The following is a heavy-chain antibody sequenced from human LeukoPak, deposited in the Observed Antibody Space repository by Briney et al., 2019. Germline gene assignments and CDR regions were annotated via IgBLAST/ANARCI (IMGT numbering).Heavy chain of an antibody. CDR3: ASGIAVAGPYYYYMDV. D-gene: IGHD6-19*01. V-gene: IGHV1-46*01. CDR2: INPSGGST. J-gene: IGHJ6*03. CDR1: GYTFTSYY. Sequence: ASVKVSCKTSGYTFTSYYMHWVRQAPGQGLEWMGIINPSGGSTRYAQNFQGRVTMTRDMSTSTVYMELSSLRAEDTAVYYCASGIAVAGPYYYYMDVWGKGTTVTVSS.